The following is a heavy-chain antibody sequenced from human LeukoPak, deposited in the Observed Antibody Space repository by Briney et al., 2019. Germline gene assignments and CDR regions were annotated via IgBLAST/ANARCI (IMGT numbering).Heavy chain of an antibody. D-gene: IGHD3-22*01. CDR1: RFTVSSNY. CDR3: ARVHPHYYDSSGYSPSFDY. V-gene: IGHV3-66*01. J-gene: IGHJ4*02. Sequence: PGGSLRLSCAASRFTVSSNYMSWVRQAPGKGLEWVSVIYSGGSTYYADSVKGRFTISRDNSKNTLYLQMNSLRAEDTAVYYCARVHPHYYDSSGYSPSFDYWGQGTLVTVSS. CDR2: IYSGGST.